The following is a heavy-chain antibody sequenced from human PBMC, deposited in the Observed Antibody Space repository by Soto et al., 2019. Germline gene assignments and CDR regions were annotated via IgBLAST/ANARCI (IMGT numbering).Heavy chain of an antibody. CDR1: GYTFTSYD. CDR3: ANTNYDFWSGAYGMDV. D-gene: IGHD3-3*01. Sequence: QVQLVQSGAEVKKPGASVKVSCKASGYTFTSYDINWVRQATGQGLEWMGWMNPNSGNTGYAQKFQGRVTMTRNTSISTAYMELSSLRSEDTAMYYCANTNYDFWSGAYGMDVWGQGTTVTVSS. CDR2: MNPNSGNT. V-gene: IGHV1-8*01. J-gene: IGHJ6*02.